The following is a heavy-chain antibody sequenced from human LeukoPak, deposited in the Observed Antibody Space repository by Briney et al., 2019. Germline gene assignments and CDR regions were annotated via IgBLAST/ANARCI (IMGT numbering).Heavy chain of an antibody. CDR1: GGSFSGYY. D-gene: IGHD4-23*01. CDR2: INHSGST. Sequence: SETLSLTCAVYGGSFSGYYWSWIRQPPGKGLEWIGEINHSGSTNYNPSLKSRVTISVDTSKNQFSLKLSSVTAADTAVYYCARDHDYGSKGDAFDIWGQGTMVTVSS. V-gene: IGHV4-34*01. CDR3: ARDHDYGSKGDAFDI. J-gene: IGHJ3*02.